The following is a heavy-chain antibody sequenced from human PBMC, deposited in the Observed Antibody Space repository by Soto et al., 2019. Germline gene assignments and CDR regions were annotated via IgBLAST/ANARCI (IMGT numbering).Heavy chain of an antibody. CDR2: INHSGST. CDR3: ARGRGRYCSGGSCYTGWFGP. Sequence: QVQLQQWGAGLLKPSETLSLTCAVYGGSFSGYYWSWIRQPPGKGLEWIGEINHSGSTNYNPSLKSRVTISVDTSKNQFSLKLSSVTAADTAVYYCARGRGRYCSGGSCYTGWFGPWGQGTLVTVSS. CDR1: GGSFSGYY. D-gene: IGHD2-15*01. J-gene: IGHJ5*02. V-gene: IGHV4-34*01.